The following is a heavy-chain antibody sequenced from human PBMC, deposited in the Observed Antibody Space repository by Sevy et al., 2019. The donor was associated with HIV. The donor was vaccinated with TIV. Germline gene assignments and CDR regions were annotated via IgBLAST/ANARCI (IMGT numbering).Heavy chain of an antibody. CDR2: ISYDGSNK. D-gene: IGHD4-17*01. J-gene: IGHJ5*02. CDR3: ARDQHDYAGNIRTGWFDP. Sequence: GGSLRLSCAASGVTFSSYAMHWVRQAPGKGLEWVAVISYDGSNKYYADSVKGRFTISRDNSKKTVYLQMNSLRVEDTAVYYCARDQHDYAGNIRTGWFDPWGLGALVTVSS. V-gene: IGHV3-30-3*01. CDR1: GVTFSSYA.